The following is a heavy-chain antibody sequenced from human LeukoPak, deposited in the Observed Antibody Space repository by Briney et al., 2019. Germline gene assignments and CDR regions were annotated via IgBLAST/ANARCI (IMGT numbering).Heavy chain of an antibody. J-gene: IGHJ4*02. CDR3: ARGGNIVVVPAARPHIEDY. CDR2: ISSSSSYI. CDR1: GFTFSSYS. D-gene: IGHD2-2*01. Sequence: PGGSLRLSCAASGFTFSSYSMNWVRQAPGKGLEWVSSISSSSSYIYYADSVKGRFTISRDNAKNSLYLQMNSLRAEDTAVYYCARGGNIVVVPAARPHIEDYWGRGTLVTVSS. V-gene: IGHV3-21*01.